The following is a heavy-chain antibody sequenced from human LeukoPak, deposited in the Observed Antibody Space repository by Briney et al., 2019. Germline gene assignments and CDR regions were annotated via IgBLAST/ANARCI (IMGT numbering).Heavy chain of an antibody. J-gene: IGHJ6*02. CDR2: IKQDGSEK. Sequence: GGSLLLSCAASGFPFSSYWMSWVRQAPGKGLEWVANIKQDGSEKYYVDSVKGRFTISRDNAKNSLYLQMNSLRAEDTAVYYCARDRYDFWSGLAGYYYGMDVWGQGTTVTVSS. CDR1: GFPFSSYW. V-gene: IGHV3-7*03. CDR3: ARDRYDFWSGLAGYYYGMDV. D-gene: IGHD3-3*01.